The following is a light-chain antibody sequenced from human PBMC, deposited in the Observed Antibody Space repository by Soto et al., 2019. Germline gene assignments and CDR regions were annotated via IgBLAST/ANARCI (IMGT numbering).Light chain of an antibody. Sequence: EIVLTQSPGTLSLSPGERATLSCRASQSLTSDYLAWYQQKPGQTPGLLIHGASSRATGIPDRFSGSGSGTDFTLTISRLEPEDSAVYYCQQSGRPFGQGTKVDIK. CDR1: QSLTSDY. V-gene: IGKV3-20*01. CDR2: GAS. J-gene: IGKJ1*01. CDR3: QQSGRP.